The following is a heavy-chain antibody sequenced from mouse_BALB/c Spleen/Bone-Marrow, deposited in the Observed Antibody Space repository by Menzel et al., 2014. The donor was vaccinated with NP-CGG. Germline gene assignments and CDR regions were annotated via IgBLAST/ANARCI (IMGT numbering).Heavy chain of an antibody. CDR2: IDPANGNS. V-gene: IGHV14-3*02. D-gene: IGHD1-2*01. Sequence: VQLQQSGAELVKPGASVKLSCTASGFNIKDTYMHWVKQRPEQVLEWIGRIDPANGNSKYDPKFQGKATITADTSSNTAYLQLSSLTSEDAAVFYCAPSPHYFGSEGYAMGYWCQGTSVTISS. CDR3: APSPHYFGSEGYAMGY. CDR1: GFNIKDTY. J-gene: IGHJ4*01.